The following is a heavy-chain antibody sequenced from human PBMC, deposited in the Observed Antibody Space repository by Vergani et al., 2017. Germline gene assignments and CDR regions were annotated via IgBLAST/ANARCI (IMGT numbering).Heavy chain of an antibody. V-gene: IGHV3-64*04. Sequence: VQLVESGGGLVQPGGSLRLSCSASGFTFSSYAMHWVRQAPGKGLEYVSAISGSGGSTYYADSVKGRFTISRDNSKNTLYLQMNSLRAEDTAVYYCAKGSGDGGDYFDYWGQGTLVTVSS. CDR1: GFTFSSYA. D-gene: IGHD3-10*01. J-gene: IGHJ4*02. CDR2: ISGSGGST. CDR3: AKGSGDGGDYFDY.